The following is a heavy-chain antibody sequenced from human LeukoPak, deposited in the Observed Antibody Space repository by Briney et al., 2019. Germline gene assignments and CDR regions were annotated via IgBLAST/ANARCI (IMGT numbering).Heavy chain of an antibody. D-gene: IGHD3-22*01. Sequence: SETLSLTCTVSGGSISSYYWSWIRQPPGKGLEWIGYIYYSGSTNYNPSLKSRVTISVGTSKNQFSLKLSSVTAADTAVYYCARDNYYDSSGYYYPFDYWGQGTLVTVSS. J-gene: IGHJ4*02. CDR1: GGSISSYY. CDR2: IYYSGST. V-gene: IGHV4-59*01. CDR3: ARDNYYDSSGYYYPFDY.